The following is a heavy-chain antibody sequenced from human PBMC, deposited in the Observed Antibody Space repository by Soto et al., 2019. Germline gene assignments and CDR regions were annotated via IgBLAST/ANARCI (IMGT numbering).Heavy chain of an antibody. V-gene: IGHV1-69*13. J-gene: IGHJ4*02. CDR1: GGTFSSYA. D-gene: IGHD3-22*01. CDR2: IIPIFGTA. Sequence: ASVKVSCKASGGTFSSYAISWVRQAPGQGLEWMGGIIPIFGTANYAQKFQGRVTITADESTSTAYMELSSLRSEDTAVYYCASARYYYDSSGYYYRYFDYWGQGTLVTVSS. CDR3: ASARYYYDSSGYYYRYFDY.